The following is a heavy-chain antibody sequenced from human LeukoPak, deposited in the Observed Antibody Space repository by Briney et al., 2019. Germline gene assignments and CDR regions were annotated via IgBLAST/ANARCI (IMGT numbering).Heavy chain of an antibody. CDR1: GDSISSCY. CDR3: ARDRDYSNSLDY. Sequence: SETPSLTCTVSGDSISSCYWSWIRQPAEKGLEWIGRICTSGTINYNPSLKNRVTMSVDTSKNQFSLKLTSVTAADTAVYYCARDRDYSNSLDYWGQGTLVTVSS. J-gene: IGHJ4*02. CDR2: ICTSGTI. V-gene: IGHV4-4*07. D-gene: IGHD6-6*01.